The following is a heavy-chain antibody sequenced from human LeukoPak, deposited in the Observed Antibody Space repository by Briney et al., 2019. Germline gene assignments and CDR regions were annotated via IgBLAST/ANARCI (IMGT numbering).Heavy chain of an antibody. CDR3: AKMQQLVTSDAFDI. D-gene: IGHD6-13*01. J-gene: IGHJ3*02. V-gene: IGHV3-48*04. Sequence: GGSLRLSCAGSGFTFGSYSMNWVRHAPGKGLEWVSYIGHTGSITDYADSVKGRFTISRDNAKNSLYLQMNSLRAEDTAVYYCAKMQQLVTSDAFDIWGQGTMVTVSS. CDR1: GFTFGSYS. CDR2: IGHTGSIT.